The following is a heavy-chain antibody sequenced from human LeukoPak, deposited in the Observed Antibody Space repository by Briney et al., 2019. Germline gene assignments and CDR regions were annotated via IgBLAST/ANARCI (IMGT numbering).Heavy chain of an antibody. J-gene: IGHJ4*02. V-gene: IGHV3-23*01. CDR3: AKDSGRYCSSTSCYTSGNKDY. Sequence: GGSLRLSCAASGFTFSSYAMSWVRQAPGKGLEWVSAISGSGGSTYYADSVKGRFTISRDNSKNTLYLQMNSLRAEDTAVYYCAKDSGRYCSSTSCYTSGNKDYWGQGTLVTVSS. CDR1: GFTFSSYA. CDR2: ISGSGGST. D-gene: IGHD2-2*02.